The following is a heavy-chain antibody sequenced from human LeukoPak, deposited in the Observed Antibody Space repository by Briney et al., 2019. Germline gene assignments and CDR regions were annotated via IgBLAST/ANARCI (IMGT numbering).Heavy chain of an antibody. CDR2: IHYTGST. D-gene: IGHD4-17*01. V-gene: IGHV4-59*01. J-gene: IGHJ5*02. Sequence: SETLSLTCTVSGGSISSFFWNWIRQPPGKGLEWIGYIHYTGSTKDNPSLKSRVTTSVDTSKNQFSLKLSSVTAADTAVYYCARSRGGYGDYGSWFDPWGQGILVTVSS. CDR3: ARSRGGYGDYGSWFDP. CDR1: GGSISSFF.